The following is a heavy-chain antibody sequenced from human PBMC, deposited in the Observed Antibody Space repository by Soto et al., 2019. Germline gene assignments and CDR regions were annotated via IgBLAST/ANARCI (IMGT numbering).Heavy chain of an antibody. D-gene: IGHD1-26*01. CDR2: ISYDGSNK. V-gene: IGHV3-30*18. CDR1: GFTFSSYV. Sequence: LGLSCAASGFTFSSYVIHWVRQAPGKGLEWVALISYDGSNKYYADSVKGRFTISRDNSKNTLYLQMNSLRAEDTAVYYCAKDRSYFGYYYGMDVWGQGTTVTVSS. J-gene: IGHJ6*02. CDR3: AKDRSYFGYYYGMDV.